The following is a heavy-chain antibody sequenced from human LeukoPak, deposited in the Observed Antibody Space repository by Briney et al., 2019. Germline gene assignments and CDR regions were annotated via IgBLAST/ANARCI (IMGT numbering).Heavy chain of an antibody. Sequence: GGSLRLSCAASGFTFSSYSMNWVRQAPGKGLEWVSYISSSSNTIHYAESVKGRFTISRDNAKNSLYLQMNSLRAEDTAVYYCARRAGGYSHPYDYWGQGTLVTVSS. CDR2: ISSSSNTI. CDR3: ARRAGGYSHPYDY. V-gene: IGHV3-48*01. CDR1: GFTFSSYS. J-gene: IGHJ4*02. D-gene: IGHD4-23*01.